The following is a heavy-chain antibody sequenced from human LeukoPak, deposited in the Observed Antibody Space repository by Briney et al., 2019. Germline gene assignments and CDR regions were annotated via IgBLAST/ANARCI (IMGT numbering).Heavy chain of an antibody. J-gene: IGHJ4*02. Sequence: GGSLRLSCAASGFTFSSYGMHWVRQAPGKGLEWVSSISSSSSYIYYADSVKGRFTISRDNAKNSLYLQMNSLRAEDTAVYYCAKDSVHSGYDLGSGYWGQGTLVTVSS. CDR1: GFTFSSYG. CDR2: ISSSSSYI. V-gene: IGHV3-21*01. D-gene: IGHD5-12*01. CDR3: AKDSVHSGYDLGSGY.